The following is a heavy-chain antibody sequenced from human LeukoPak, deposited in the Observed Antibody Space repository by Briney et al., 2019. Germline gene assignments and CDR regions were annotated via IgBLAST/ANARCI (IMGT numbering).Heavy chain of an antibody. CDR3: ARGVYDFWSGHQYSN. Sequence: PSETLSLTCTVSGGSISSYYWSWIRQPAGKGLEWIGRIYTSGSTNYNPSLKSRVTMSVDTSKNQFSLKLSSVTAADTAVYYCARGVYDFWSGHQYSNWGQGTLVTASS. V-gene: IGHV4-4*07. CDR1: GGSISSYY. D-gene: IGHD3-3*01. CDR2: IYTSGST. J-gene: IGHJ4*02.